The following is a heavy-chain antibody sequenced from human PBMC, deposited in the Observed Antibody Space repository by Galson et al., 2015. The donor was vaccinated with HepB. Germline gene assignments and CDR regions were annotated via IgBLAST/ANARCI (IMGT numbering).Heavy chain of an antibody. Sequence: SVKVSCKVPGYTLTELSMHWVRQAPGKGPEWMGGFDPEDGETIYAQKFQGRVTMTEDTSTDTAYMELSSLRSEDTAVYYCATASSWRLYYFDYWGQGTLVTVSS. D-gene: IGHD6-13*01. J-gene: IGHJ4*02. CDR2: FDPEDGET. CDR3: ATASSWRLYYFDY. CDR1: GYTLTELS. V-gene: IGHV1-24*01.